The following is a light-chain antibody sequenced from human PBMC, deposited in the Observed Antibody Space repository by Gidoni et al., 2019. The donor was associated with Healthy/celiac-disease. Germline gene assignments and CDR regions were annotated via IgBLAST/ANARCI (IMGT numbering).Light chain of an antibody. Sequence: QSVLTQPPSVSGAPGQRVTISCTGSSSNIGAGYVVHWYQQLPGTAPKLLIYGTSNRPSGVPDRFSGSKSGTSASLAITGLQAEDEADYYCQSYDSSLSAYVVFGGGTKLTVL. CDR1: SSNIGAGYV. CDR3: QSYDSSLSAYVV. CDR2: GTS. J-gene: IGLJ2*01. V-gene: IGLV1-40*01.